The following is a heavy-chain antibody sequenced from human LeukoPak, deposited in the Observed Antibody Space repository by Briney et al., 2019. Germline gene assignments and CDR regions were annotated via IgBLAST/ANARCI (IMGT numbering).Heavy chain of an antibody. J-gene: IGHJ4*02. D-gene: IGHD2-2*01. Sequence: PSETLSLTCTVSGGSISSYYWSWIRQPPGEALQWIGYIFFTGNTNYNPSLRSRVTISVDTSKNQFSLKLSSVTAADTAVYYCAIVVVPAAALGYWGQGTLVTVSS. CDR1: GGSISSYY. V-gene: IGHV4-59*08. CDR2: IFFTGNT. CDR3: AIVVVPAAALGY.